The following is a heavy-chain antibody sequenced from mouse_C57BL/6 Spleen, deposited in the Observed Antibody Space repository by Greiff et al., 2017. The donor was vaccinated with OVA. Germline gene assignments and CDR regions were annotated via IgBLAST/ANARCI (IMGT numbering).Heavy chain of an antibody. D-gene: IGHD2-2*01. V-gene: IGHV1-54*01. CDR2: INPGSGGT. CDR1: GYAFTNYL. CDR3: ARCEVTTLDYFDY. J-gene: IGHJ2*01. Sequence: QVQLQQSGAELVRPGTSVKVSCKASGYAFTNYLIEWVKQRPGQGLEWIGVINPGSGGTNYNEKFKGKATLTADKSSSTAYMQLSSLTSEDSAVYFCARCEVTTLDYFDYWGQGTTLTVSS.